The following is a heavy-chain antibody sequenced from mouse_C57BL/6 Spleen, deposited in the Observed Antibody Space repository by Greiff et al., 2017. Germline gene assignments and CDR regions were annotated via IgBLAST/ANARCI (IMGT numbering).Heavy chain of an antibody. V-gene: IGHV1-81*01. Sequence: VQLQQSGAELARPGASVKLSCKASGYTFTSYGISWVKQRTGQGLEWIGEIYPRSGNTYYNEKFKGKATLTADKSSSTAYMELRSLTSEDSSVYFCARWRDLFPGYWGQGTTLTVSS. D-gene: IGHD2-3*01. J-gene: IGHJ2*01. CDR2: IYPRSGNT. CDR1: GYTFTSYG. CDR3: ARWRDLFPGY.